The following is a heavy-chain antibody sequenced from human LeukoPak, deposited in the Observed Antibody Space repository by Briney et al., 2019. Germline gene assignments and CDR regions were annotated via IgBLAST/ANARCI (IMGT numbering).Heavy chain of an antibody. V-gene: IGHV3-30-3*01. CDR2: ISYDGSNK. CDR1: GFTFDDYA. CDR3: ARVGGWYVFDY. D-gene: IGHD6-19*01. Sequence: GGSLRLSCAASGFTFDDYAMHWVRQAPGKGLEWVAVISYDGSNKYYADSVKGRFTISRDNSKNTLYLQMNSLRAEDTAVYYCARVGGWYVFDYWGQGTLVTVSS. J-gene: IGHJ4*02.